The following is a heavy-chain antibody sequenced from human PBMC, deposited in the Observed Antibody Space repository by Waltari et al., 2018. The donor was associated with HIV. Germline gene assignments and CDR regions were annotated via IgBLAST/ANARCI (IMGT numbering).Heavy chain of an antibody. D-gene: IGHD2-2*01. J-gene: IGHJ4*02. CDR2: ISAYNVNT. CDR1: GYTFTSYG. Sequence: QVQLVQSGAEVKKPGASVKVSCKASGYTFTSYGISWVRQAPGQGLEWMGWISAYNVNTNYAQKLQGRVTMTTDTSTSTAYMELRSLRSDDTAVYYCARDLESSIVVVPAASLDYWGQGTLVTVSS. CDR3: ARDLESSIVVVPAASLDY. V-gene: IGHV1-18*01.